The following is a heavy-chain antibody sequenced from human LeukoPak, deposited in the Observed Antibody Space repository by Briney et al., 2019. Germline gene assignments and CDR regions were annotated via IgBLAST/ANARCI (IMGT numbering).Heavy chain of an antibody. J-gene: IGHJ4*02. CDR3: AKDHDSSSWSYSFDY. CDR1: GGSFSGYY. V-gene: IGHV4-34*01. D-gene: IGHD6-13*01. Sequence: SETLSLTCAVYGGSFSGYYWSWIRQPPGKGLEWIGEINHSGSTNYNPSLKSRVTISVDTSKNQFSLKLSSVTAADTAVYYCAKDHDSSSWSYSFDYWGQGTLVTVSS. CDR2: INHSGST.